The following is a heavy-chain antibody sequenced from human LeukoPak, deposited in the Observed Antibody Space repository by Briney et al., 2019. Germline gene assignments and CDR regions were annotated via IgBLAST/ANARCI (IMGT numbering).Heavy chain of an antibody. CDR1: GYTFTSYG. J-gene: IGHJ5*02. V-gene: IGHV1-18*01. D-gene: IGHD1-26*01. Sequence: ASVKVSCKASGYTFTSYGISWVRQAPGQGLEWMGWISAYNGTTNYAQKLQGRVTMTTDTSTSTAYMELRSLRSDDTAVYYCAREMIVGATGGWFDPWGQGTLVTVSS. CDR2: ISAYNGTT. CDR3: AREMIVGATGGWFDP.